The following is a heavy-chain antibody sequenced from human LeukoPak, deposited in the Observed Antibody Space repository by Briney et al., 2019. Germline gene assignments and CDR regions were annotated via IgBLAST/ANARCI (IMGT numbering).Heavy chain of an antibody. CDR2: IYYSGST. V-gene: IGHV4-31*03. D-gene: IGHD4-23*01. Sequence: PSETLSLTCTVSGGSISSGGYYWSWIRQHPGKGLEWIGYIYYSGSTYYNPSLKSRVTISVDTSKNQFSLKLSSVTAADTAVYYCARGTTVVTPEYFQHWGQGTLVTVSS. J-gene: IGHJ1*01. CDR1: GGSISSGGYY. CDR3: ARGTTVVTPEYFQH.